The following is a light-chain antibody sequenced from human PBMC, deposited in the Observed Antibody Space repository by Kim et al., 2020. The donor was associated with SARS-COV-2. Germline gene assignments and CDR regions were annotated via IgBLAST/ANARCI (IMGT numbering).Light chain of an antibody. CDR1: QNIGTW. V-gene: IGKV1-5*03. CDR3: QQYNSYPLT. Sequence: DIQMTQSPSTLSASVGDRVTITCRASQNIGTWLAWYQQKAGKAPKLLIYRASTLESGVPSRFSGSGSGTEFTLTISNLQPDDSATYYCQQYNSYPLTFGGGTKVDIK. J-gene: IGKJ4*01. CDR2: RAS.